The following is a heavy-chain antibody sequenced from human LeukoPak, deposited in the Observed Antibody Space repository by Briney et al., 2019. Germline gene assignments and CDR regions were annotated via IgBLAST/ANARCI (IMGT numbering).Heavy chain of an antibody. Sequence: SVKVSCKASGYTFTGYHIHWVRQAPGQGLEWMGRIIPILGIANYAQKFQGRVTITADKSTSTAYMELSSLRSEDTAVYYCARDSDDSSGYYDIWFFDYWGQGTLVTVSS. D-gene: IGHD3-22*01. J-gene: IGHJ4*02. CDR1: GYTFTGYH. CDR3: ARDSDDSSGYYDIWFFDY. V-gene: IGHV1-69*04. CDR2: IIPILGIA.